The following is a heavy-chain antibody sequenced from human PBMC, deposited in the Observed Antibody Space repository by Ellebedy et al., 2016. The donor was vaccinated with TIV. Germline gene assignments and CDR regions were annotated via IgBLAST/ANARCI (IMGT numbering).Heavy chain of an antibody. V-gene: IGHV3-7*01. CDR1: GFTFSSYW. CDR2: IKQDGSEK. Sequence: GGSLRLXXAASGFTFSSYWMSWVRQAPGKGLEWVANIKQDGSEKYYVDSVKGRFTISRDNAKNSLYLQMNSLRAEDTAVYYCARDRYPYWYFDLWGRGTLVTVSS. J-gene: IGHJ2*01. D-gene: IGHD3-9*01. CDR3: ARDRYPYWYFDL.